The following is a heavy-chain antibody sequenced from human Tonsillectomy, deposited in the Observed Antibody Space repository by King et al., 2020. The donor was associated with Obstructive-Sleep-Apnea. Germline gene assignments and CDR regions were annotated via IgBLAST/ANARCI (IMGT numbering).Heavy chain of an antibody. D-gene: IGHD3-3*01. CDR2: IDYSGST. CDR3: ASYGSGNSFDY. Sequence: QLQESGPGLVKPSETLSLTCTVSGGSISSSSYYWGWIRQPPGKGLEGIGRIDYSGSTYYNPTLKSRVTISVETSKNKFSLKLSSVTAADTAVYYCASYGSGNSFDYWGQGTLVTVSS. CDR1: GGSISSSSYY. J-gene: IGHJ4*02. V-gene: IGHV4-39*01.